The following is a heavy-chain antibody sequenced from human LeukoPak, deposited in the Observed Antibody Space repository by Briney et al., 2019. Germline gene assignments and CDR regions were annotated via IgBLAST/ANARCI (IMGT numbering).Heavy chain of an antibody. V-gene: IGHV3-23*01. D-gene: IGHD2-15*01. Sequence: HPGGSLRLSWAASGFTFSSSAMSWVRQAPGKGLEWVSAISNNGGYTYYADSVQGRFTISRDNSKSTLCLQINSLRAEDTAVYYCAKQLGYCSDGSCYFPYWGQGTLVTVSS. CDR2: ISNNGGYT. CDR3: AKQLGYCSDGSCYFPY. CDR1: GFTFSSSA. J-gene: IGHJ4*02.